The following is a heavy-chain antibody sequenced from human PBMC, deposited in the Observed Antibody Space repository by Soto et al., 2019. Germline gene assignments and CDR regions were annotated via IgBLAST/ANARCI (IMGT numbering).Heavy chain of an antibody. CDR1: GFTVSSNY. J-gene: IGHJ6*02. CDR3: ATAVAGSIYNYYYGMDV. D-gene: IGHD6-19*01. Sequence: PVGSRRLSCAASGFTVSSNYMSWVRQAPGKGLEWFSVIYSGGSTYYADSVKGRFTISRDNSKNTLYLQMNSLRAEDTAVYYCATAVAGSIYNYYYGMDVWGQGTTVTVSS. CDR2: IYSGGST. V-gene: IGHV3-53*01.